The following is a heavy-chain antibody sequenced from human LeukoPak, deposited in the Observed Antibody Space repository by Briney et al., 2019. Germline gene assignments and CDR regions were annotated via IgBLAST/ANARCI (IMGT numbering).Heavy chain of an antibody. CDR1: GDSVSSGTYY. CDR2: IYTSGSA. D-gene: IGHD6-13*01. J-gene: IGHJ4*02. Sequence: PSETLSLTCTVSGDSVSSGTYYWTWIRQPAGKGLEWIGRIYTSGSANFDPSLKSRVSISLDTSQNQFSLKLSSVTAADTAVYYCARHGIVDSSRKYYFDYWGQGTLVTVSS. CDR3: ARHGIVDSSRKYYFDY. V-gene: IGHV4-61*02.